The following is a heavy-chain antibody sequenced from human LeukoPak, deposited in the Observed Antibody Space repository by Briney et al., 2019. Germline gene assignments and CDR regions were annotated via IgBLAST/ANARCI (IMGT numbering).Heavy chain of an antibody. CDR1: GYTFTSYD. CDR2: MNANSGNT. V-gene: IGHV1-8*01. CDR3: ARGGYDLWSAPPPPDP. Sequence: ASVKVSCKASGYTFTSYDINWVRQAPGQGLEWMGWMNANSGNTGYAQKFQGRVTMTRNTSISTAYMELSSLRSEDTAVYYCARGGYDLWSAPPPPDPWGQGTLVTVSS. D-gene: IGHD3-3*01. J-gene: IGHJ5*02.